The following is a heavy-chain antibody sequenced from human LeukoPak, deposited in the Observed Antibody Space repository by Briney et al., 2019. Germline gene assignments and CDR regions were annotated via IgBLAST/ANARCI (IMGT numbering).Heavy chain of an antibody. CDR3: ARVIAVAGTKYYGMDV. J-gene: IGHJ6*02. V-gene: IGHV1-2*02. CDR2: INPNSGGT. CDR1: GYTFTGYY. Sequence: ASVKVSCKASGYTFTGYYMHWVGQAPGQGLEWMGWINPNSGGTNYAQKFQGRVTMTRDTSISTAYMELSRLRSDDTAVYYCARVIAVAGTKYYGMDVWGQGTTVTVSS. D-gene: IGHD6-19*01.